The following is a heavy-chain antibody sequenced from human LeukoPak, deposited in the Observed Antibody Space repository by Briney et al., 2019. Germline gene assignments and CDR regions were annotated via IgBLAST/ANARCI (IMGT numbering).Heavy chain of an antibody. V-gene: IGHV1-69*13. D-gene: IGHD3-10*01. Sequence: SVKVSCKASGGTFSSYAISWVRDAPGQGLEWMGEIIPIFGTANYAQKFQGRVTITADESTSTAYMELSSLRSEDTAVYYCARIDYYGSSDYWGQGTLVTVSS. CDR1: GGTFSSYA. CDR2: IIPIFGTA. CDR3: ARIDYYGSSDY. J-gene: IGHJ4*02.